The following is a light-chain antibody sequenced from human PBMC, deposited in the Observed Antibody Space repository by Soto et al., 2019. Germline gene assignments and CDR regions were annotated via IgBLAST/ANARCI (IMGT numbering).Light chain of an antibody. J-gene: IGLJ3*02. Sequence: QSVLTQPPSASGTPGQRVTMSCSGGSSNIGSNFVYWYQQVPGTAPKLLIYRNNQRPSGVPDRFSGSKSATSASLAITGLRSEDDADYICAAWDGTLATLVFGGGTKLTVL. V-gene: IGLV1-47*01. CDR3: AAWDGTLATLV. CDR2: RNN. CDR1: SSNIGSNF.